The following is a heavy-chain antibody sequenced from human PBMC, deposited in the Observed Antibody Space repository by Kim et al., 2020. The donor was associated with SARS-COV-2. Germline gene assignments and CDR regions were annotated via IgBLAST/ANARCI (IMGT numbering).Heavy chain of an antibody. D-gene: IGHD3-9*01. CDR1: GFTFSSYW. CDR3: ARDGQALRYFDWLLSGDYFDY. Sequence: GGSLRLSCAASGFTFSSYWMSWVRQAPGKGLEWVANIKQDGSEKYYVDSVKGRFTISRDNAKNSLYLQMNSLRAEDTAVYYCARDGQALRYFDWLLSGDYFDYWGQGTLVTVSS. CDR2: IKQDGSEK. J-gene: IGHJ4*02. V-gene: IGHV3-7*01.